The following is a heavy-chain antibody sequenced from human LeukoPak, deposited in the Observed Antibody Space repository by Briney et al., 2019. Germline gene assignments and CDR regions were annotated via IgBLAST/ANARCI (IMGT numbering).Heavy chain of an antibody. V-gene: IGHV1-2*02. CDR3: ARGGSGSYFSWLDP. CDR2: INPNSGGT. D-gene: IGHD3-10*01. CDR1: GYTFTGYY. Sequence: ASVKVSCKASGYTFTGYYMHWVRQAPGQGLECMGWINPNSGGTNYAQKFQGRVTMTRDTSISTAYMELSRLRSDDAAVYYCARGGSGSYFSWLDPWGQGTLVTVSS. J-gene: IGHJ5*02.